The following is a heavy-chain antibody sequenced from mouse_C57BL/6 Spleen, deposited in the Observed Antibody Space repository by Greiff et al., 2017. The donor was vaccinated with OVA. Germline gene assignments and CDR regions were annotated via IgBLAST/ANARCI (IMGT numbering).Heavy chain of an antibody. J-gene: IGHJ1*03. CDR1: GFTFSSYA. Sequence: EVQLVESGGGLVKPGGSLKLSCAASGFTFSSYAMSWVRQTPEKRLEWVATISDGGSYTYYPDNVKGRFTISRDNAKNNLYLQMSHLKSEDTAMYYCARGYGSSVWYFDVWGTGTTVTVSS. CDR2: ISDGGSYT. V-gene: IGHV5-4*01. CDR3: ARGYGSSVWYFDV. D-gene: IGHD1-1*01.